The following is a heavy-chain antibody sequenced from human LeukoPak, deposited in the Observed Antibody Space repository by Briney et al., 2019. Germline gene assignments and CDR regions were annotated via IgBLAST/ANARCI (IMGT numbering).Heavy chain of an antibody. CDR3: AKDGYYCSGGSCYLDYYYYYYMDV. V-gene: IGHV3-30*18. Sequence: GGSLRLSCAASGFTFSSYGMHWVRQAPGKGLEWVAVISYDGSNKYYADSVKGRFTISRDNSKNTLYLQMNSLRAEDTAVYYCAKDGYYCSGGSCYLDYYYYYYMDVWGKGTTVTVSS. J-gene: IGHJ6*03. CDR2: ISYDGSNK. CDR1: GFTFSSYG. D-gene: IGHD2-15*01.